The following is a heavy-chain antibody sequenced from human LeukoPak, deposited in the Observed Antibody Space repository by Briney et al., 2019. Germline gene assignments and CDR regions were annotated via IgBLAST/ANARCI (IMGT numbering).Heavy chain of an antibody. CDR3: AGVMGNERISYYYYYYGMDV. V-gene: IGHV1-8*01. CDR1: GYTFTSYD. CDR2: MNPNSGNT. Sequence: ASVKVSCKASGYTFTSYDINWVRQAAGQGLEWMGWMNPNSGNTGYAQKFQGRVTMTRNTSISTAYMELSSLRSEDTAVYYCAGVMGNERISYYYYYYGMDVWGKGTTVTVSS. D-gene: IGHD2-15*01. J-gene: IGHJ6*04.